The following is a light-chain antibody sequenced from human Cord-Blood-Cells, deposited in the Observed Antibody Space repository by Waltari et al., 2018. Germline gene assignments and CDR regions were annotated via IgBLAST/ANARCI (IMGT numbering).Light chain of an antibody. CDR1: SSNIGSNT. Sequence: QPPSASGTPGQRVTISCSGSSSNIGSNTVNWYQQLPGTAPKLLIYSNNQRPSGVPDRFSGSESGTSASLAISGLQSEDEADYYCAAWDDSLNGPVFGGGTKLTVL. V-gene: IGLV1-44*01. J-gene: IGLJ2*01. CDR3: AAWDDSLNGPV. CDR2: SNN.